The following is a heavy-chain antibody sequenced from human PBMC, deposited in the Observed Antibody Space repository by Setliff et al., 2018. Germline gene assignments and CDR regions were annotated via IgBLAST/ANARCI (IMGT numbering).Heavy chain of an antibody. CDR3: LLPCTSGWYNWVDP. CDR2: IYYGGTT. D-gene: IGHD6-19*01. J-gene: IGHJ5*02. Sequence: SETLSLTCTVSGASISSYYWSWIRQPPGKGLEWIGYIYYGGTTNYNPSLKSRVSISLDTSKSQFSLRLSSLTAADTAVYYCLLPCTSGWYNWVDPWGQGTLVTVSS. V-gene: IGHV4-59*08. CDR1: GASISSYY.